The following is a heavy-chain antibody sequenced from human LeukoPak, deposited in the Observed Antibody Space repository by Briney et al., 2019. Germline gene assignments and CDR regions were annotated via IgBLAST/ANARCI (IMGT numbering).Heavy chain of an antibody. CDR1: GFTFSSYA. CDR3: AKTSQGHPPYYSSMDV. Sequence: PGGSLRLSCAASGFTFSSYAMIWVRQAPGKGLEWVSAIGGSGTSTFYADSVKGRFTISRDNSKNTLYLQMNSLRAEDTAVYYCAKTSQGHPPYYSSMDVWGQGTTVTVSS. CDR2: IGGSGTST. J-gene: IGHJ6*02. V-gene: IGHV3-23*01.